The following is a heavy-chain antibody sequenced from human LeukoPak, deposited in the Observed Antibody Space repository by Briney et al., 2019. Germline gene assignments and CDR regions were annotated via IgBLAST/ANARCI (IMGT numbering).Heavy chain of an antibody. D-gene: IGHD4-23*01. CDR3: ARGEGYGGNSRPPY. J-gene: IGHJ4*02. CDR2: ISSSSSTI. CDR1: GFSFGVYA. Sequence: GGSLRLSCTPSGFSFGVYALSWVRQAPGKGLEWVSYISSSSSTIYYADSVKGRFTISRDNAKNSLYLQMNSLRAEDTAVYYCARGEGYGGNSRPPYWGQGTLVTVSS. V-gene: IGHV3-48*01.